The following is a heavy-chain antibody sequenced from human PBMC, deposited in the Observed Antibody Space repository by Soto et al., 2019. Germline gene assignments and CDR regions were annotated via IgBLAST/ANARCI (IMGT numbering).Heavy chain of an antibody. D-gene: IGHD5-12*01. V-gene: IGHV4-59*01. CDR1: AVTISTYC. CDR3: VREGYNGYEHAIDR. CDR2: NYHSGTT. Sequence: SQSRSLTGVLSAVTISTYCWSCNRHPTGMGLEWLGYNYHSGTTNYYPSLKRRGTTSVDTSKNQFSLPLTYVTAADTATHYCVREGYNGYEHAIDRWGQRTLGTVSS. J-gene: IGHJ5*02.